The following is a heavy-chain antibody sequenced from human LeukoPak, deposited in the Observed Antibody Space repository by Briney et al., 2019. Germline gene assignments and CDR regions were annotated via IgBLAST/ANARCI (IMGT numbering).Heavy chain of an antibody. V-gene: IGHV3-23*01. CDR1: GFTFSNYG. CDR2: ISGSGGST. D-gene: IGHD3-9*01. Sequence: GGSLRLPCAASGFTFSNYGIHWVRQAPGKGLEWVSAISGSGGSTYYADSVKGRFTISRDNSKNTLYLQMNSLRAEDTAVYYCANSAGYYCFDYWGQGTLVTVSS. CDR3: ANSAGYYCFDY. J-gene: IGHJ4*02.